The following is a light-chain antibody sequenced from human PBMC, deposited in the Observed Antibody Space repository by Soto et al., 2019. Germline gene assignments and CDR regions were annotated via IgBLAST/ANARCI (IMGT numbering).Light chain of an antibody. V-gene: IGLV1-44*01. CDR3: ATWDDSLSGPV. Sequence: QAVVTQPPSASGTPGQRVTISCSGSNSNIGSNAVHWYQQVPGTAPRLLIYTNNQRPSGVPDRFSGSKSGTSASLAISGPQSEDEADYYCATWDDSLSGPVFGGGTKLTVL. CDR1: NSNIGSNA. J-gene: IGLJ3*02. CDR2: TNN.